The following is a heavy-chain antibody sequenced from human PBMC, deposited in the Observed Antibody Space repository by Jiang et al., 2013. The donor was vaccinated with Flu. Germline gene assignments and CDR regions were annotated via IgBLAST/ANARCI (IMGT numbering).Heavy chain of an antibody. CDR2: INSDGGST. V-gene: IGHV3-20*03. CDR3: ARGGVLVYAALFDY. Sequence: GLVWVSRINSDGGSTGYADSVKGRFTISRDNAKNSLYLQMNSLRAEDTALYYCARGGVLVYAALFDYWGQGTLVTVSS. J-gene: IGHJ4*02. D-gene: IGHD2-8*01.